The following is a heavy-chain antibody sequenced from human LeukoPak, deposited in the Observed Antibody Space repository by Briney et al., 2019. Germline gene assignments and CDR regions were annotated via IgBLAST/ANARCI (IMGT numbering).Heavy chain of an antibody. Sequence: GGSLRLSCAASGFTFSNAWMSWVRQAPGEGLEWVSLIYSDSTYYADSVKGRFTISRDNSKNTLYLQMNSLRAEDTAVYYCARASITAASYYFDYWGQGTLVSVSS. J-gene: IGHJ4*02. CDR2: IYSDST. CDR1: GFTFSNAW. D-gene: IGHD6-13*01. V-gene: IGHV3-66*01. CDR3: ARASITAASYYFDY.